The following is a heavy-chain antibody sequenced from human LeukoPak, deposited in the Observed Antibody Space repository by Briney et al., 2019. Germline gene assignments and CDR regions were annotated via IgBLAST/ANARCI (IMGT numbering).Heavy chain of an antibody. D-gene: IGHD3-10*02. CDR3: ARDRYYVPDY. J-gene: IGHJ4*02. CDR1: GSTFNTYS. V-gene: IGHV3-21*01. CDR2: ISRTSESI. Sequence: GGSLRLSCAASGSTFNTYSMSWVRQAPGKGLEWVSIISRTSESIFYADSVKGRFTISRDNAKNTLYLQMNSLRAEDTAVYYCARDRYYVPDYWGQGTLVTVSS.